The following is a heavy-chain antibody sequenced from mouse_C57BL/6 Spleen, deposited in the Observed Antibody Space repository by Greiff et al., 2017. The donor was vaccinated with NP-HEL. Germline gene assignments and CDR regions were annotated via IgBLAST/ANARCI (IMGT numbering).Heavy chain of an antibody. Sequence: LVESGAELMKPGASVKLSCKATGYTFTGYWIEWVKQRPGHGLEWIGEILPGSGSTNYNEKVKGTATFTADTSSNTAYMQLSSLTTEDSAIYYCARSVVATRGYYAMDYWGQGTSVTVSS. V-gene: IGHV1-9*01. CDR2: ILPGSGST. CDR3: ARSVVATRGYYAMDY. J-gene: IGHJ4*01. CDR1: GYTFTGYW. D-gene: IGHD1-1*01.